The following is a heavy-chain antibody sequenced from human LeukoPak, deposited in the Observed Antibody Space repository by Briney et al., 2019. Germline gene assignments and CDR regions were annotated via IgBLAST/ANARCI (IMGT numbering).Heavy chain of an antibody. J-gene: IGHJ4*02. Sequence: GGSLRLSCAASGFTFSSYAMHWVRQAPGKGLEWVAVILYDGSNKYYADSVKGRFTISRDNSKNTLYLQMNSLRAEDTAVYYCARDQEAMGIAAAGSDYWGQGTLVTVSS. CDR2: ILYDGSNK. CDR1: GFTFSSYA. D-gene: IGHD6-13*01. V-gene: IGHV3-30-3*01. CDR3: ARDQEAMGIAAAGSDY.